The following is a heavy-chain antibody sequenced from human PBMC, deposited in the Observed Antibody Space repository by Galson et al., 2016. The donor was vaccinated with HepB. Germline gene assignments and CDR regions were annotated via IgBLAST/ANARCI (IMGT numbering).Heavy chain of an antibody. D-gene: IGHD3-22*01. V-gene: IGHV3-30*18. J-gene: IGHJ3*01. CDR3: AKARRTIVVTDAFDV. Sequence: SLRLSCAASGFPFRNYGMNWVRQAPGKGLEWVAVISDDGSNKDYVDSVKGRFTISRDNSKNMLYLQMNSLRAEDTAVYYCAKARRTIVVTDAFDVWGQGTMVTVSS. CDR2: ISDDGSNK. CDR1: GFPFRNYG.